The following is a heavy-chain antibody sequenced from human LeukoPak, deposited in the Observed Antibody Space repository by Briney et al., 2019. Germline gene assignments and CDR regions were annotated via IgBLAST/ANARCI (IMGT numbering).Heavy chain of an antibody. J-gene: IGHJ4*02. D-gene: IGHD1-26*01. CDR3: ARVFARSGEIGGSYYYY. CDR2: TIPIFGTA. V-gene: IGHV1-69*05. CDR1: GGTFSSYA. Sequence: SVKVSCKASGGTFSSYAINWVRQALGQGLEWMGGTIPIFGTANYAQKFQGRVAITTDESTSTAYMELSSLRSEDTAVYYCARVFARSGEIGGSYYYYWGQGTLVTVSS.